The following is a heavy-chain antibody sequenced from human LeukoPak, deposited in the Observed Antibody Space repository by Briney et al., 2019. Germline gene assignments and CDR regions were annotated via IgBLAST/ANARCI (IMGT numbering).Heavy chain of an antibody. CDR2: INPSGGST. CDR3: ARRSRHCSGGSCYVLDFDY. Sequence: GASVKVSCKASGYTFTSYHMHWVRQAPGQGLEWMGIINPSGGSTNYAQRFRGRVTMTRDMSTGTVYMELSSLTSEDTAVYYCARRSRHCSGGSCYVLDFDYWGQGTLVTVSS. V-gene: IGHV1-46*01. CDR1: GYTFTSYH. J-gene: IGHJ4*02. D-gene: IGHD2-15*01.